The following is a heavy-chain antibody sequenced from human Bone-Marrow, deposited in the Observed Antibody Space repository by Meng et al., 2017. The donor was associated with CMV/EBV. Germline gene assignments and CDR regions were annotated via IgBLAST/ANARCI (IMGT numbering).Heavy chain of an antibody. CDR1: GFKFGYYL. CDR3: ARDWSCMDV. V-gene: IGHV3-7*01. CDR2: IKPDGSER. Sequence: GGSLRLSCVSSGFKFGYYLMTWVRQAPGKGLEWVANIKPDGSERCHVDSVKGRFTISRDNAKNSLYLQMNNLRAEDSAVYFCARDWSCMDVWGQGTTVTVSS. J-gene: IGHJ6*02.